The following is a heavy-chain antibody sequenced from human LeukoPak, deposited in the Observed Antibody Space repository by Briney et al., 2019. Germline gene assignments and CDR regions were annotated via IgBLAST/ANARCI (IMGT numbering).Heavy chain of an antibody. D-gene: IGHD2-2*01. CDR2: INPNSGGT. V-gene: IGHV1-2*02. CDR1: GYTCTGYY. CDR3: ARGYCSSTSCYPFFDY. Sequence: GASVKVSCKASGYTCTGYYMHWVRQAPGQGLEWMGWINPNSGGTNYAQKFQGRVTMTRDTSISTAYMELSRLRSDDTAVYYCARGYCSSTSCYPFFDYWGQGTLVTVSS. J-gene: IGHJ4*02.